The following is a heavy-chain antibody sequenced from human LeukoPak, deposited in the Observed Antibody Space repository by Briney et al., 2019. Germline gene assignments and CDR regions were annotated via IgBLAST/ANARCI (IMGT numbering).Heavy chain of an antibody. V-gene: IGHV4-38-2*02. J-gene: IGHJ4*02. CDR2: IYHSGST. Sequence: PSETLSLTCTVSGYSISSGYYWGWIRQPRGKGLVWIGSIYHSGSTYYNPSLKSRVTISVDTSKNQFSLKLSSVTAADTAVYYCARERRGPKDYWGQGTLVTVSS. CDR1: GYSISSGYY. CDR3: ARERRGPKDY.